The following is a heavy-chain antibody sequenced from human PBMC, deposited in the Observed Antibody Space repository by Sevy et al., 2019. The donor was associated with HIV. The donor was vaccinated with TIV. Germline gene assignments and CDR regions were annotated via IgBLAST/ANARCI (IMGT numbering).Heavy chain of an antibody. Sequence: ASVKVSCKASGGTFSSSAISWVRQAPGQGLEWMGEIFPIFGTAKYAQKFQGRVTISADESTSTAYMELSSLRSEDTAMYFCASGLAVSVDFWGQGTLVIVSS. CDR3: ASGLAVSVDF. CDR2: IFPIFGTA. J-gene: IGHJ4*02. CDR1: GGTFSSSA. D-gene: IGHD6-19*01. V-gene: IGHV1-69*13.